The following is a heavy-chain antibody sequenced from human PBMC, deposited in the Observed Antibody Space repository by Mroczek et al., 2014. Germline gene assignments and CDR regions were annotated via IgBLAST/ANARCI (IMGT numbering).Heavy chain of an antibody. CDR1: GSTFSSYA. CDR3: ARGGGGYCSSTSCLRRFFDY. D-gene: IGHD2-2*01. CDR2: ISYDGSNK. Sequence: SGGGVVQPGRSLRLSCAASGSTFSSYAMHWVRQAPGKGLEWVAVISYDGSNKYYADSVKGRFTISRDNSKNTLYLQMNSLRAEDTAVYYCARGGGGYCSSTSCLRRFFDYWGQGTLVTVSS. J-gene: IGHJ4*02. V-gene: IGHV3-30-3*01.